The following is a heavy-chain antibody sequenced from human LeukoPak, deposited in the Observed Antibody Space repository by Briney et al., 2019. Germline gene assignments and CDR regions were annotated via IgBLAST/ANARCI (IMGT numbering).Heavy chain of an antibody. CDR3: ASRGIAVAGKRFDP. CDR2: INSNSGGT. D-gene: IGHD6-19*01. V-gene: IGHV1-2*02. CDR1: GYTFTDYY. J-gene: IGHJ5*02. Sequence: ASVKVSCKASGYTFTDYYMHWVRQAPGQGLEWMGWINSNSGGTNYAQKFQGRVTMTRDTSISTAYMELSSLRSDDTAVYYCASRGIAVAGKRFDPWGQGTLVTVSS.